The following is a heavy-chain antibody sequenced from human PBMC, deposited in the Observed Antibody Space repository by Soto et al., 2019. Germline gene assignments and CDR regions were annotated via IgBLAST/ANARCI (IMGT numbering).Heavy chain of an antibody. CDR3: ALRLPGPSGYDV. V-gene: IGHV2-5*01. CDR2: IYWNAEQ. D-gene: IGHD6-13*01. CDR1: GFSLTSGVVG. J-gene: IGHJ6*02. Sequence: QITLKESGPTLVKPTQTLTLTCTFSGFSLTSGVVGVGWIRQPPGEALEWLALIYWNAEQYYNPSLRNRLTITRDTSKNQVVLTMTSMDPVDTATYYCALRLPGPSGYDVWGQGTTVTVS.